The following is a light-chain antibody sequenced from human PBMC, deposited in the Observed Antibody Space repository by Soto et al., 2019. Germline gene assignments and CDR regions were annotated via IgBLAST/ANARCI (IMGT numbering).Light chain of an antibody. CDR2: SNN. CDR1: SSNIGSNI. Sequence: QSVLTQPPSASGTPGQRVTISCSGSSSNIGSNIVNWYQQLPGTAPKLLIYSNNQRPSGVPDRFSGSKSGTSASLAISGLQSEDKADYYCAAWDDSLNGWVFGGGTKVTVL. V-gene: IGLV1-44*01. J-gene: IGLJ3*02. CDR3: AAWDDSLNGWV.